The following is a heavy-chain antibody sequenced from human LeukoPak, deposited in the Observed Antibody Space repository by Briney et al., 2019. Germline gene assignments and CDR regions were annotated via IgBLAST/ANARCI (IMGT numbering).Heavy chain of an antibody. Sequence: GASVKVSCKASGYTSTSYYMHWVRQAPGQGLEWMGIINPSGGSTSYAQKFQGRVTMTRDTSTSTVYMELSSLRSEDTAVYYCAREASAAAKMDVWGKGTTVTVSS. CDR1: GYTSTSYY. V-gene: IGHV1-46*03. D-gene: IGHD6-13*01. CDR2: INPSGGST. J-gene: IGHJ6*04. CDR3: AREASAAAKMDV.